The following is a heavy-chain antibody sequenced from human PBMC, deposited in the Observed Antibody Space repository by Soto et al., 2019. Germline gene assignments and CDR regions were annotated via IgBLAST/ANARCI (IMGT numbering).Heavy chain of an antibody. CDR3: XXSXGSSWYPNYFDY. CDR2: ISYDGSNK. CDR1: GFTFSSYG. V-gene: IGHV3-30*03. D-gene: IGHD6-13*01. Sequence: QVQLVESGGGVVQPGRSLRLSCAASGFTFSSYGMHWVRQAPGKGLEWVAVISYDGSNKYYADSVKGRFTISRDNSKNTLYLQMNSLRAEDTAVXXCXXSXGSSWYPNYFDYWGQGTLVTXSS. J-gene: IGHJ4*02.